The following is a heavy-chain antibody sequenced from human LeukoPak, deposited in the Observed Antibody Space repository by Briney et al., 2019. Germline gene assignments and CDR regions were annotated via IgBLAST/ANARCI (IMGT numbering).Heavy chain of an antibody. D-gene: IGHD1-1*01. CDR1: GFTFSSYS. CDR3: ARRPSLTTGMYIDY. CDR2: ISSSSSTI. J-gene: IGHJ4*02. V-gene: IGHV3-48*01. Sequence: GGSLRLSCPASGFTFSSYSMNWVRQAPGKGLEWVSYISSSSSTIYYADSVKGRFTISRDNAKNSLYLQMNSLRAEDTAVYYCARRPSLTTGMYIDYWGQGTLVTVSS.